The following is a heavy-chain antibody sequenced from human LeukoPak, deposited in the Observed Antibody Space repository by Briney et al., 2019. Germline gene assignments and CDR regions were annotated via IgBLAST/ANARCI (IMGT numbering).Heavy chain of an antibody. CDR3: ARVYYDSSGYYFVDFDH. CDR1: GYTFTDYY. J-gene: IGHJ4*02. Sequence: ASVKVSRKASGYTFTDYYIHWVRQAPGQGLEWMGLINPNSGGTNYAQKFQGRVTMTRDTSISTAYMELSRLRSDDTAVYYCARVYYDSSGYYFVDFDHWGQGTLVTVSP. V-gene: IGHV1-2*06. CDR2: INPNSGGT. D-gene: IGHD3-22*01.